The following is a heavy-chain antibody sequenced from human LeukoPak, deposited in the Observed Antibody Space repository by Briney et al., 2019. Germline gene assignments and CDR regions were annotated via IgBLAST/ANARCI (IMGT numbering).Heavy chain of an antibody. CDR1: GFTFSSYW. CDR3: AKDRCSNGVGCYYYYMDV. D-gene: IGHD2-8*01. Sequence: GGSLRLSCAASGFTFSSYWMHWVRQAPGKGLVWVSRINSDGSSTSYADSVKGRFSISRDSSKNILYLQMNSLRAEDTAVYYCAKDRCSNGVGCYYYYMDVWGKGTTVTISS. J-gene: IGHJ6*03. V-gene: IGHV3-74*01. CDR2: INSDGSST.